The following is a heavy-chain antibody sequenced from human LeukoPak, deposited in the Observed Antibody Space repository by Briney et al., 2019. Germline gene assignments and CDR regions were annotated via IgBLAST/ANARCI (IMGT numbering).Heavy chain of an antibody. D-gene: IGHD2-2*01. CDR1: GYTFTGYY. Sequence: GASVKVSCKASGYTFTGYYMHWVRQAPGQGLEWMGWINPNSGGTNYAQKFQGWVTMTRDTSISTAYMELSRLRSDDTAVYYCATGSTDVVVPAARSYYYYYMDVWGKGTTVTVSS. CDR2: INPNSGGT. V-gene: IGHV1-2*04. J-gene: IGHJ6*03. CDR3: ATGSTDVVVPAARSYYYYYMDV.